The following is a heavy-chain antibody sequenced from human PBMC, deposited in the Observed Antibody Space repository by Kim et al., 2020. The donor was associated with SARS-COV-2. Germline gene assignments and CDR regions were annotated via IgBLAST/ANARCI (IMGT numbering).Heavy chain of an antibody. V-gene: IGHV1-69*01. Sequence: YAQKFQGRVTITADESTSTAYMELSSLRSEDTAVYYCARDRSVAARAFDYWGQGTLVTVSS. J-gene: IGHJ4*02. D-gene: IGHD6-6*01. CDR3: ARDRSVAARAFDY.